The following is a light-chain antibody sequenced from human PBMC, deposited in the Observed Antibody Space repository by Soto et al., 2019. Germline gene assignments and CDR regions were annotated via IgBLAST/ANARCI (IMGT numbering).Light chain of an antibody. J-gene: IGKJ5*01. Sequence: EIVMTQSPATLSVSPGERATLSCRASQSVSSNLGWYQQKPGQAPRLLIYGASTRATAIQARFSGSGSGTEFTLTISSLQSEDFAVYYCQQYNNWPITLGQGTRLEIK. CDR3: QQYNNWPIT. V-gene: IGKV3-15*01. CDR1: QSVSSN. CDR2: GAS.